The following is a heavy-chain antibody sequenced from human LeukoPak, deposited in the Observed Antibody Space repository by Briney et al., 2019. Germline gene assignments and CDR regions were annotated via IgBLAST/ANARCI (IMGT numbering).Heavy chain of an antibody. V-gene: IGHV4-59*12. D-gene: IGHD5-18*01. Sequence: YPSETLSLTCTVSGGSISSYYWSWIRQPPGKGLEWIGYIYYSGSTNYNPSLKNRVTISVDRSKNQFSLKMRSVTAADTAVYYCARAGDTAIVTSGVRDWGQGTLVTVSS. CDR1: GGSISSYY. J-gene: IGHJ4*02. CDR3: ARAGDTAIVTSGVRD. CDR2: IYYSGST.